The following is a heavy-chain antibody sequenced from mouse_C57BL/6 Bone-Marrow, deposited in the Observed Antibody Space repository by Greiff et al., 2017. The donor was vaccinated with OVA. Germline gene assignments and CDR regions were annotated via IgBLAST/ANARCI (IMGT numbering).Heavy chain of an antibody. V-gene: IGHV5-6*01. Sequence: EVHLVESGGDLVKPGGSLKLSCAASGFTFSSYGMSWVRQTPDKRLEWVATISSGGSYTYYPDSVKGRFTISSDNAKNTLYLQMSSLKSEDTAMYYCARHVYDYLWFAYWGQGTLVTVSA. J-gene: IGHJ3*01. CDR1: GFTFSSYG. D-gene: IGHD2-4*01. CDR2: ISSGGSYT. CDR3: ARHVYDYLWFAY.